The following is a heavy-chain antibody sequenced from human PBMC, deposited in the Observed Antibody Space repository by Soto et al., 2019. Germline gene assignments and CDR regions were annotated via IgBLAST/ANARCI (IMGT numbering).Heavy chain of an antibody. Sequence: GGSLRLSCSASGFTFISYAMHWVLQAPWKGLEYVSAISSNGGSTYYADSVKGRFTISRDNSKNTLYLQMSSLRAEDTAVYYCVKGIKRLITIFGVVTDNWFDPWGQGTQVTVSS. J-gene: IGHJ5*02. CDR1: GFTFISYA. V-gene: IGHV3-64D*08. CDR3: VKGIKRLITIFGVVTDNWFDP. D-gene: IGHD3-3*01. CDR2: ISSNGGST.